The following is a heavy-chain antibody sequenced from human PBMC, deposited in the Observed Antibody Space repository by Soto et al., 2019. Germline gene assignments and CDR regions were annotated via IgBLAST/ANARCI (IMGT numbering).Heavy chain of an antibody. CDR3: ATQGHDSRGYRINY. Sequence: GESLKISCKTSGYNFAIYRIGWVRQMPGRGLEWMGIIYPDDSDTKYSPSFQGQVTISADKSISTAYLQWSSLKASDTAMYYCATQGHDSRGYRINYWGQGTLVTVSS. CDR2: IYPDDSDT. V-gene: IGHV5-51*01. CDR1: GYNFAIYR. J-gene: IGHJ4*02. D-gene: IGHD3-22*01.